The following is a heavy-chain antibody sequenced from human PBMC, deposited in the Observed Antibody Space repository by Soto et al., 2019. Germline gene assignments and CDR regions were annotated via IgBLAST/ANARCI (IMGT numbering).Heavy chain of an antibody. V-gene: IGHV1-69*06. J-gene: IGHJ2*01. D-gene: IGHD6-6*01. CDR1: GGTFGSYA. CDR2: IIPIFGTA. CDR3: ARLGSSSLGFDL. Sequence: QVQLVQSGAEVKKPGSSVKVSCKASGGTFGSYAISWVRQAPGQGLEWRGGIIPIFGTANYAQKFQGRVTITADKSTSTAYMELSSLRSEDTAVYYCARLGSSSLGFDLWGRGTLVTVSS.